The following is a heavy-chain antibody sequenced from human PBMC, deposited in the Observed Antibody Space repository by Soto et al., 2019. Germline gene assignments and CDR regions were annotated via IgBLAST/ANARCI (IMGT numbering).Heavy chain of an antibody. Sequence: ASVXVSCKASVYSFTNYGITWFLQAPGQGLECIGWISAYYVNTDYAQKFQGRVTMTTDTSTTTAFMELRSLRSDDTAVYYCKREVQLGGVPDNGQWGQGTLVTV. CDR1: VYSFTNYG. CDR2: ISAYYVNT. V-gene: IGHV1-18*04. D-gene: IGHD3-16*01. CDR3: KREVQLGGVPDNGQ. J-gene: IGHJ4*02.